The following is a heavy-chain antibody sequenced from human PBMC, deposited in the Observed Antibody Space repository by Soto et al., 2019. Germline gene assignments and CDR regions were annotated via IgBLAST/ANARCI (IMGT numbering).Heavy chain of an antibody. CDR3: ARDNPPLIAAAGPFDY. Sequence: SQTLSLTCAISGDSVSSNSAAWNWIRQSPSRGLEWLGRTYYRSKWYNYYAVSVKSRITINPDTSKNQFSLQLNSVTPEDTAVYYCARDNPPLIAAAGPFDYWGQGTLLTVSS. CDR1: GDSVSSNSAA. CDR2: TYYRSKWYN. D-gene: IGHD6-13*01. V-gene: IGHV6-1*01. J-gene: IGHJ4*02.